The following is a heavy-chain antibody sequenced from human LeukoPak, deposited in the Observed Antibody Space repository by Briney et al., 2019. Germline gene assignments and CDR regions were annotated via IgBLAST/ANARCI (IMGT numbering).Heavy chain of an antibody. Sequence: PGGSLRLSCAASGFTFSSYSMNWVRQAPGKGLEWVSLISWDGGSTYYADSVKGRFTISRDNSKNSLYLQMNSLRAEDTALYYCAKDIQPGYSSGWASFDYWGQGTLVTVSS. CDR3: AKDIQPGYSSGWASFDY. J-gene: IGHJ4*02. D-gene: IGHD6-19*01. CDR1: GFTFSSYS. V-gene: IGHV3-43D*03. CDR2: ISWDGGST.